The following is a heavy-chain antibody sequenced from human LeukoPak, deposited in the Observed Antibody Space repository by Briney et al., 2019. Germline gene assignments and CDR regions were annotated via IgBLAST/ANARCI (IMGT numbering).Heavy chain of an antibody. CDR2: ISWNSGSI. D-gene: IGHD3-22*01. CDR3: AKGRYYYDSSDAFEI. CDR1: GFTFDDYA. J-gene: IGHJ3*02. V-gene: IGHV3-9*01. Sequence: GGSLRLSCAASGFTFDDYAMHWVRQAPGKGLEWVSGISWNSGSIGYADSVKGRFTISRDNAKNSLYLQMNSLRAEDTAVYHCAKGRYYYDSSDAFEIWGQGTMVTVSS.